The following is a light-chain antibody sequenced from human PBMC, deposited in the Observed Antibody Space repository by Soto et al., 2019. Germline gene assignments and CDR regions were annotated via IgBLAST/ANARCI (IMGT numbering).Light chain of an antibody. CDR3: AAWDDRLDVYV. CDR1: SSNIGSNT. J-gene: IGLJ1*01. Sequence: QSVLTQPPSASGTPGQIVAMSCSGSSSNIGSNTVTWYQQLPGTAPKLLIYSTSQRSSGVPGRFYGSKSGASASLSISGLQSEDEADYYCAAWDDRLDVYVFGTGTKFTV. CDR2: STS. V-gene: IGLV1-44*01.